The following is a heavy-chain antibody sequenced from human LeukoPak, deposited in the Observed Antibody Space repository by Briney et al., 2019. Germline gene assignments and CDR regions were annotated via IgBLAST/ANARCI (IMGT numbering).Heavy chain of an antibody. Sequence: GESLRLSCAASGFTFSTYAMSWVRQAPGRGLEWVSAISGSGGSTYYADSVKGRFTISRDNSKNTLYLQMNSLRAEDTAVYYCAKFPSYQYYYYYMNVWGKGTTVTVSS. CDR2: ISGSGGST. V-gene: IGHV3-23*01. J-gene: IGHJ6*03. CDR1: GFTFSTYA. CDR3: AKFPSYQYYYYYMNV.